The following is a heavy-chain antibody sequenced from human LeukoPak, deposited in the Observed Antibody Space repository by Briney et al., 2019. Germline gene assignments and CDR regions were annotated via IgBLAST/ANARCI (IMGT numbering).Heavy chain of an antibody. D-gene: IGHD3-3*01. V-gene: IGHV4-34*01. CDR3: ARGITTFGANDY. CDR1: GGSFSGYY. CDR2: INHSGST. Sequence: PSETLSLTCAVYGGSFSGYYWSWIRQPPGKGLEWIGEINHSGSTNYNPSLKSRVTISVDTSKNQFSLKLSSVTAADTAVYYCARGITTFGANDYWGQGTLVTVSS. J-gene: IGHJ4*02.